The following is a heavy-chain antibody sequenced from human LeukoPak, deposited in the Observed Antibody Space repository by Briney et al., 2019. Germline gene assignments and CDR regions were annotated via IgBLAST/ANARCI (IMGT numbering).Heavy chain of an antibody. D-gene: IGHD3-22*01. Sequence: ASVKVPCKATGYTFSSYGISWVRQAPGQGLEWMGWISGYNGIAKYAQKLQGRVTMTTDTSTSTVYVELRSLRSDDTAVYYCAREYYYDSAGYSYHYYGVDVWGQGTTVTVSS. CDR3: AREYYYDSAGYSYHYYGVDV. V-gene: IGHV1-18*01. CDR2: ISGYNGIA. CDR1: GYTFSSYG. J-gene: IGHJ6*02.